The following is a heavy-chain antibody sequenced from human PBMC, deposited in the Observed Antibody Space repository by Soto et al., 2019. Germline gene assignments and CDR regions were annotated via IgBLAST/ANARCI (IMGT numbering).Heavy chain of an antibody. CDR1: GYTFTSYA. CDR2: INPGNGNT. CDR3: ARDLKAATGVDY. D-gene: IGHD2-15*01. Sequence: ASVKVSFKASGYTFTSYAMHWVRQAPGQRLEWMGWINPGNGNTKYSQKFQGRVTITRDTSASTAYMELSSLRSEDTAVYYCARDLKAATGVDYWGQGTLVTVSS. V-gene: IGHV1-3*01. J-gene: IGHJ4*02.